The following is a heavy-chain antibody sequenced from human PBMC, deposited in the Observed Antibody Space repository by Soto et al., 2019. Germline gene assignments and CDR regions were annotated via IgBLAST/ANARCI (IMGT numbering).Heavy chain of an antibody. Sequence: EVQLLESGGGLVQPGGSLRLSCAASGFTFSSYAMSWVRQAPGKGLEWVSAISGSGGSTYYADSVKGRFTISRDNSKNMLYLQTNCLRAADTAVYYCAKRPPGYGDYYWYFDLCARGTLVTVSS. D-gene: IGHD4-17*01. CDR1: GFTFSSYA. V-gene: IGHV3-23*01. CDR3: AKRPPGYGDYYWYFDL. CDR2: ISGSGGST. J-gene: IGHJ2*01.